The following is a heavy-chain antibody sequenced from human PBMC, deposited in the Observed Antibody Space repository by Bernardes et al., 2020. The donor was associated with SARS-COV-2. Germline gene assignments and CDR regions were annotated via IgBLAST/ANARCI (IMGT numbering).Heavy chain of an antibody. CDR3: ARLKATVPTRGTGKYYFDD. Sequence: SETLFLTCTGSGGSLTHARNYWGWIRQPTGNGLEWIGKIYYNGNAYYNPSLKSRVTLSFDTSRNQVSLHLNSVTATDSAVYYCARLKATVPTRGTGKYYFDDWGHGIRVT. D-gene: IGHD4-17*01. J-gene: IGHJ4*01. V-gene: IGHV4-39*01. CDR2: IYYNGNA. CDR1: GGSLTHARNY.